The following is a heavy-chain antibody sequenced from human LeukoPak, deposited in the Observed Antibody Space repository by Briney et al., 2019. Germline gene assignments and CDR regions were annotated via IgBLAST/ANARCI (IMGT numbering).Heavy chain of an antibody. J-gene: IGHJ4*02. Sequence: GGSLRLSCAAPGFTFSDYYMSWIRQAPGKGLEWVSYISSSGSTIYYADSVKGRFTISRDNAKNSLYLQMNSLRAEDTAVYYCARDSYDYVWGSRSGTIDYWGQGTLVTVSS. D-gene: IGHD3-16*01. CDR1: GFTFSDYY. CDR2: ISSSGSTI. V-gene: IGHV3-11*01. CDR3: ARDSYDYVWGSRSGTIDY.